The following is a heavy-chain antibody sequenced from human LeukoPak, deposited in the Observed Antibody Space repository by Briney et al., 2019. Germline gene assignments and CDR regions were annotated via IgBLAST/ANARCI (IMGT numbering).Heavy chain of an antibody. CDR2: INTNTGNP. Sequence: ASVKVSCKASGYTFTSYAMNWVRQAPGQGLEWMGWINTNTGNPTYAQGFTGRFVFSLDTSVSTAYLQISSLKAEDTAVYYCARGPDAYYYYYMDVWGKGTTVTVSS. CDR3: ARGPDAYYYYYMDV. CDR1: GYTFTSYA. J-gene: IGHJ6*03. D-gene: IGHD1-14*01. V-gene: IGHV7-4-1*02.